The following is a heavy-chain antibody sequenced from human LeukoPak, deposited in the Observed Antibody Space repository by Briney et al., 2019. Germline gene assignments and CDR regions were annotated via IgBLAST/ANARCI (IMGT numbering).Heavy chain of an antibody. V-gene: IGHV4-30-2*01. CDR1: GGSISSGGYS. J-gene: IGHJ4*02. CDR3: ARWSNYSDYDY. Sequence: SQTLSLTCAVSGGSISSGGYSWSWIRQPPGKGLEWIGYIYHSGSTYYNPSLKSRVTISVDRSKNQFSLKLSSVTAADTAVYYCARWSNYSDYDYWGQGTLVTVSS. CDR2: IYHSGST. D-gene: IGHD4-11*01.